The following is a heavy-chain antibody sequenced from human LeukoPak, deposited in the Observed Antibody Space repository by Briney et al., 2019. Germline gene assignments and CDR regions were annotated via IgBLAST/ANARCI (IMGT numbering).Heavy chain of an antibody. J-gene: IGHJ6*03. D-gene: IGHD5-24*01. V-gene: IGHV3-66*03. CDR3: AKGAGYNFYYMDV. Sequence: GGSLRLSCTVSGFTVSSNSMSWVRQAPGKGLEWVSFIYSDNTHYSDSVKGRFTISRDNSKNTLFLQMDSLQPDDTAMYFCAKGAGYNFYYMDVWGKGTMVSVSS. CDR1: GFTVSSNS. CDR2: IYSDNT.